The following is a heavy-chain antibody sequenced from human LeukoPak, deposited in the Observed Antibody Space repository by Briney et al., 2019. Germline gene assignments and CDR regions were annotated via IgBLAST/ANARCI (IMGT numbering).Heavy chain of an antibody. J-gene: IGHJ4*02. V-gene: IGHV1-2*02. CDR2: INPNSGGT. CDR1: GYTFTSYY. CDR3: ARDQVSTYYYDSSGYYYDDY. D-gene: IGHD3-22*01. Sequence: ASVTVSCKASGYTFTSYYMHWVRQAPGQGLEWMGWINPNSGGTNYAQKFQGRVTMTRDTSISTAYMELSRLRSDDTAVYYCARDQVSTYYYDSSGYYYDDYWGQGTLVTVSS.